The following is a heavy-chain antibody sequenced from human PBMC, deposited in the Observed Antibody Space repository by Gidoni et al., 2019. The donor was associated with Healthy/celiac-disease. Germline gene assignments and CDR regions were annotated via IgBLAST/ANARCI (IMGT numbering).Heavy chain of an antibody. D-gene: IGHD1-26*01. CDR1: GGSLSSYY. V-gene: IGHV4-59*08. Sequence: QVQLQESGPGLVKPSETLSLTCTVSGGSLSSYYWSWIRQPPGKGLEWIGYIYYSGSTNYNPSLKSRVTISVDTSKNQFSLKLSSVTAADTAVYYCARRAPTSRWADAFDIWGQGTMVTVSS. CDR2: IYYSGST. CDR3: ARRAPTSRWADAFDI. J-gene: IGHJ3*02.